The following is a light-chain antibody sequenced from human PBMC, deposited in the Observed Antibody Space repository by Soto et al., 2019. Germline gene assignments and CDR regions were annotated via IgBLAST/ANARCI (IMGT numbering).Light chain of an antibody. CDR1: QTFSSSY. Sequence: IVLTQSPGTLALSPGERATLSCRASQTFSSSYLVWYQQKPGQARKLLIYCASSRAPGVPDRFSGSGSGKDVPSTLSSLEPEDFAVYYCQQYGRSRITFGPGTKVDMK. CDR3: QQYGRSRIT. CDR2: CAS. J-gene: IGKJ3*01. V-gene: IGKV3-20*01.